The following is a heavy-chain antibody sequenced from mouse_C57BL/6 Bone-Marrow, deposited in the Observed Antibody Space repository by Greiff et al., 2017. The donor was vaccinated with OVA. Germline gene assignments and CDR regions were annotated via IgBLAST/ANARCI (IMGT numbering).Heavy chain of an antibody. J-gene: IGHJ3*01. CDR1: GYTFTSYW. Sequence: QVQLQQPGTELVKPGASVKLSCKASGYTFTSYWMHWVKQRPGQGLEWIGNINPSNGGTNYNEKFKSKATLTVDKYSSPAYMQLSSLTSEDSAVYYCARRGIYYDYDEFAYWGQGTLVTVSA. CDR3: ARRGIYYDYDEFAY. V-gene: IGHV1-53*01. CDR2: INPSNGGT. D-gene: IGHD2-4*01.